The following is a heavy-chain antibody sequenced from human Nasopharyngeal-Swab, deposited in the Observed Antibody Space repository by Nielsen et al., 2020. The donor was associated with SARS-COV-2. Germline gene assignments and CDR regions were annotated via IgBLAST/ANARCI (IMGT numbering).Heavy chain of an antibody. CDR3: AKPIVGDTPFDY. D-gene: IGHD1-26*01. CDR1: GFTFSTYA. Sequence: GESLKISCAASGFTFSTYAMTWVRQAPGKGPEWVSSISGGGENTYYADSVKGRFTISRDNSKNTLYLQMNSLRADDTAVYYCAKPIVGDTPFDYWGQGTLVIVSS. CDR2: ISGGGENT. V-gene: IGHV3-23*01. J-gene: IGHJ4*02.